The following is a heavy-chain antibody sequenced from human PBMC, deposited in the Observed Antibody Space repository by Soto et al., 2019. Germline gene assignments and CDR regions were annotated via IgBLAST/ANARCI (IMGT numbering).Heavy chain of an antibody. CDR2: INHSGST. V-gene: IGHV4-34*01. CDR1: GGSFSGYY. J-gene: IGHJ4*02. D-gene: IGHD5-18*01. Sequence: SETLSLTCAVYGGSFSGYYWSWIRQPPGKGLEWIGEINHSGSTNYNPSLKSRVTISVDTSKDQFSLKLSSVTAADTAVYYCARATPTVKHNFDYWGQGTLVTVSS. CDR3: ARATPTVKHNFDY.